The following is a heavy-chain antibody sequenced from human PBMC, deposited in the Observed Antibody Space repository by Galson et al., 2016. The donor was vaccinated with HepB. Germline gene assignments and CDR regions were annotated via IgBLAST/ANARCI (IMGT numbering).Heavy chain of an antibody. V-gene: IGHV3-23*01. CDR1: GFTFTSHA. J-gene: IGHJ4*02. Sequence: SLRLSCAVSGFTFTSHAVSWVRQAPGKSLEWVSTIDGRGNGTYHADPVKGRHSITRDSSNNLDNMQKNSQRVEDTAMYYCVKYTVGTPDGPAPPDWGQGTLVTVSS. CDR2: IDGRGNGT. D-gene: IGHD4-23*01. CDR3: VKYTVGTPDGPAPPD.